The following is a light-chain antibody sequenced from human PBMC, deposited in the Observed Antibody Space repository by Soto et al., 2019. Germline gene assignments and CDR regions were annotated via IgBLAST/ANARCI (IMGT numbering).Light chain of an antibody. J-gene: IGLJ1*01. CDR2: LVS. CDR1: SSDVGNYNY. CDR3: CSYAGSYIYV. Sequence: QSALTQPRSVSGSPGQSVTISCTGTSSDVGNYNYVSWYQQHPGKAPTLMIYLVSKRPSGVPDRFSGSKSGNTASLTITGLQAEDEADYYCCSYAGSYIYVFGTGTKVTVL. V-gene: IGLV2-11*01.